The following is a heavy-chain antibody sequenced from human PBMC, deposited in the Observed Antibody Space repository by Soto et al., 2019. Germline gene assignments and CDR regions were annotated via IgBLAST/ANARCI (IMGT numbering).Heavy chain of an antibody. Sequence: LRLSCAASGFTFSSYEMNWGRQAPGKGLEWVSYISSSGSTIYYADSVKGRFTISRDNAKNSLYLQMNSLRAEDTAVYYCARAFRGYYYDSSGYLFDYWGQGTLVTVSS. CDR3: ARAFRGYYYDSSGYLFDY. D-gene: IGHD3-22*01. J-gene: IGHJ4*02. V-gene: IGHV3-48*03. CDR1: GFTFSSYE. CDR2: ISSSGSTI.